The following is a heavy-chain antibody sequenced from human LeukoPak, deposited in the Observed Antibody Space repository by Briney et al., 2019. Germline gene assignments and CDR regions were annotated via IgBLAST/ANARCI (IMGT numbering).Heavy chain of an antibody. Sequence: SETLSLTCTVSGGSISSYYWSWIRQPPGKGLEWIGYIYYSGSTNYNPSLKSRVTISVDASKNQFSLKLSSVTAADTAVYYCARAYSGDWFDPWGQGTLVTVSS. CDR1: GGSISSYY. CDR3: ARAYSGDWFDP. CDR2: IYYSGST. J-gene: IGHJ5*02. D-gene: IGHD1-26*01. V-gene: IGHV4-59*01.